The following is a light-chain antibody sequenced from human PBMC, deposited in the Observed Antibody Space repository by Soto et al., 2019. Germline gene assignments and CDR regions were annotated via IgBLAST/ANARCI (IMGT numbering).Light chain of an antibody. Sequence: DIQMTQSPSSLSACVGDRFTITCRASQSISSYLNWYQQKPGKAPKLLIYAASSLQSGVPSRFSGSRSGPDFTLTISSLQPEDFATYYCQQSYSSPPTFGQGTKVDIK. V-gene: IGKV1-39*01. CDR1: QSISSY. J-gene: IGKJ1*01. CDR3: QQSYSSPPT. CDR2: AAS.